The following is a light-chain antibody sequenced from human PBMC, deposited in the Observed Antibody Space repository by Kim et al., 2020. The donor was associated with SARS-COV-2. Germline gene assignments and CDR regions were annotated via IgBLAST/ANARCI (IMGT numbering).Light chain of an antibody. CDR3: QQYGTLERT. Sequence: FPGQRATLSCRASRFVTSGYLAWLQQKPGRAPRLVIYGASSRATGIPDRFSGSGSGTDFTLTISRLEPEDFAVYYCQQYGTLERTFGQGTRLEIK. V-gene: IGKV3-20*01. J-gene: IGKJ5*01. CDR2: GAS. CDR1: RFVTSGY.